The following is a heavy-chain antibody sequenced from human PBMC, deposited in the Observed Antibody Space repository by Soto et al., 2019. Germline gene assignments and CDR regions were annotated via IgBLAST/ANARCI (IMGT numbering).Heavy chain of an antibody. V-gene: IGHV3-30*18. J-gene: IGHJ4*02. CDR2: ISYDGSNK. CDR1: GFTFSSYG. CDR3: AKGGIRGSFRTY. D-gene: IGHD1-1*01. Sequence: QVQLVESGGGVVQPGRSLRLSCAASGFTFSSYGMHWVRQAPGKGLEWVAVISYDGSNKYYADSVKGRFTISRDNSKNTLYLQMNSPRAEDTAVYYCAKGGIRGSFRTYWGQGTLVTVSS.